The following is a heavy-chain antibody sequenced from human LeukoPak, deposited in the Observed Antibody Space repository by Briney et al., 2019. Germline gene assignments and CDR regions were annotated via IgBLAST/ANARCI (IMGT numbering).Heavy chain of an antibody. CDR2: INHSGST. CDR3: ARGLAVAGTRFDY. Sequence: PSETLSLTCAVYGGSFSGYYWSWIRQPPGKGLEWIGEINHSGSTNYNPSLKSRVTISVDTSKNQFSLKLSSVTAADTAVYYCARGLAVAGTRFDYWGQGTLVTVSS. D-gene: IGHD6-19*01. V-gene: IGHV4-34*01. CDR1: GGSFSGYY. J-gene: IGHJ4*02.